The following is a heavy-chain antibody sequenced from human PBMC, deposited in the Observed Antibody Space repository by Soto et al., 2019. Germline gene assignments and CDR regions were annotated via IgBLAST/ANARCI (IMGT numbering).Heavy chain of an antibody. CDR1: GFTSSNSA. V-gene: IGHV3-23*01. CDR2: VSGTGDSI. D-gene: IGHD3-10*01. J-gene: IGHJ4*02. Sequence: PEWSLSLSCVSYGFTSSNSALSWFRHAPVKGLDWVSAVSGTGDSIDYANSVKGRFTMSRDDSKTTVYLQMSSLRAEDTAVYYCAKDSGNYGSGSFSLWGQGTLVTVSS. CDR3: AKDSGNYGSGSFSL.